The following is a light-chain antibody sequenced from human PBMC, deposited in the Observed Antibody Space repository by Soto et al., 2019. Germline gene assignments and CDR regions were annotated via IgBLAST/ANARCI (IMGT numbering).Light chain of an antibody. CDR1: QSVSSNY. Sequence: EIVLTQSPGTLSLSPGERATLSCRASQSVSSNYLAWYQQKPGQAPRPLIYGASSRATGIPDRFSGSGAGTELERTIRKLESEGFIEYYCQQYVSSPWTFGQGTKVEIK. V-gene: IGKV3-20*01. CDR2: GAS. CDR3: QQYVSSPWT. J-gene: IGKJ1*01.